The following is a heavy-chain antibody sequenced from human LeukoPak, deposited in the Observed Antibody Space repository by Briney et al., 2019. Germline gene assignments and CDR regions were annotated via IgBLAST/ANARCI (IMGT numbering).Heavy chain of an antibody. D-gene: IGHD3-22*01. J-gene: IGHJ4*02. CDR1: GGSFSGYY. V-gene: IGHV4-34*01. CDR2: INHSGNT. Sequence: SETLSLTCAVYGGSFSGYYWSWIRQPPGKGLEWIGEINHSGNTNYNPSLKSRATISVDTSKNQFSLKLSSATAADTAVYYCARARTYYYDSSGYRDPYYFDYWGQGTLVTVSS. CDR3: ARARTYYYDSSGYRDPYYFDY.